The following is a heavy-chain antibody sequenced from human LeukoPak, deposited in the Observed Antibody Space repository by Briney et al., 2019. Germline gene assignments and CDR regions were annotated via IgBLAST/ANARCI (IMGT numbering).Heavy chain of an antibody. V-gene: IGHV3-21*01. CDR3: ARDPHYYDSSGGFDI. CDR1: GFTFSSYT. CDR2: ISSSSSYI. Sequence: PGGSLRLSCAASGFTFSSYTMNWVRQAPGKGLEWVSSISSSSSYIYYADSVKGRFTISRDNAKNSLYLQMNSLRAEDTAVYYCARDPHYYDSSGGFDIWGQGTMVTVSS. J-gene: IGHJ3*02. D-gene: IGHD3-22*01.